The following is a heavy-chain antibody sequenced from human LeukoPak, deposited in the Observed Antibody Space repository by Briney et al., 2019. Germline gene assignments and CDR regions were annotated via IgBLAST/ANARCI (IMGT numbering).Heavy chain of an antibody. CDR1: GFTFSSYG. D-gene: IGHD6-6*01. Sequence: GGSLRLSCAASGFTFSSYGMHWVRQAPGKGLEWVALISFDGGNEYHADSVKGRFTIPRDNSKNTLYLQMNSLRAEDTAVYYCAKDRGTSSSAYGMDVWGQGTTVTVSS. CDR2: ISFDGGNE. V-gene: IGHV3-30*18. CDR3: AKDRGTSSSAYGMDV. J-gene: IGHJ6*02.